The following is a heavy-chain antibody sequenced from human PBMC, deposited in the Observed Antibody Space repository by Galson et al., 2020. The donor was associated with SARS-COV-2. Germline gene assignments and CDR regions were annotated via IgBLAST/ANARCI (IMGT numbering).Heavy chain of an antibody. D-gene: IGHD4-17*01. CDR1: GDSISSHY. J-gene: IGHJ3*01. Sequence: SETLSLTCTVSGDSISSHYWTWIRQSPGKGLEWIGHIYNSGRTNYNPSLKSRVTISGDTSKNQFSLRISSVTAADTALYYCVREISGAYNRAFGAWGQGAMVTVSS. CDR3: VREISGAYNRAFGA. CDR2: IYNSGRT. V-gene: IGHV4-59*11.